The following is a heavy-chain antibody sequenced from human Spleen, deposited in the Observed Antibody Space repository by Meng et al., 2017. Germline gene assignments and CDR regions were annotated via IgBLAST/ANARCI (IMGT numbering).Heavy chain of an antibody. J-gene: IGHJ5*02. V-gene: IGHV3-23*01. Sequence: GESLKISCAASGFTFTIYPMNWVRQTPGKGLEWVSGISGSGTTTYYEDSVKGRFTISRDNSRNTLFLQMNSLRVDDTAVYYCANDAGCTTGTMFDRWGQGTLVTVSS. CDR3: ANDAGCTTGTMFDR. D-gene: IGHD4-17*01. CDR1: GFTFTIYP. CDR2: ISGSGTTT.